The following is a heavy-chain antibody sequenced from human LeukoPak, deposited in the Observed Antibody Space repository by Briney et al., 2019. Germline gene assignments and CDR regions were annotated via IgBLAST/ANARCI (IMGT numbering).Heavy chain of an antibody. CDR1: GFTFSTYW. CDR3: ARDPPGAHFDY. CDR2: IKQDGSTK. D-gene: IGHD7-27*01. V-gene: IGHV3-7*01. Sequence: GGSLRLSCAASGFTFSTYWMSWVRQAPGKGLEWVANIKQDGSTKYYVDSVKGRFTISRDNAQNSLYLQMNSLRVEDTAVYYCARDPPGAHFDYWGQGTLVTVSS. J-gene: IGHJ4*02.